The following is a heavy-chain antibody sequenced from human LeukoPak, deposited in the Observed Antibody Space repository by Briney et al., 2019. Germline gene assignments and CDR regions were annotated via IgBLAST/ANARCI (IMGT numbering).Heavy chain of an antibody. CDR2: ISSSSSYI. J-gene: IGHJ4*02. CDR1: GFTFSSYS. CDR3: ARDKDTAMVCRPAPTGPADY. V-gene: IGHV3-21*01. D-gene: IGHD5-18*01. Sequence: GGSLRLSCAASGFTFSSYSMNWVRQAPGKGLEWVSSISSSSSYIYYADSPKGRVTISRDNTKNSLYLQMNSLRAEDRAVYYCARDKDTAMVCRPAPTGPADYWGQGTLVTVSS.